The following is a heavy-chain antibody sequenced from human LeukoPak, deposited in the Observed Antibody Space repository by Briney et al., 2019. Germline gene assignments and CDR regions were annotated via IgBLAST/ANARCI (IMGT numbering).Heavy chain of an antibody. CDR2: ISAYNGNT. CDR1: GYTFTSYG. CDR3: GYSGYDPDGFRYFDY. D-gene: IGHD5-12*01. J-gene: IGHJ4*02. V-gene: IGHV1-18*01. Sequence: ASVKVSCKASGYTFTSYGISWVRQAPGQGLEWMGWISAYNGNTNYAQKLQGRVTMTTDTSTSTAYMELRSLRSDDTAVYYCGYSGYDPDGFRYFDYWGQGTLVTVSS.